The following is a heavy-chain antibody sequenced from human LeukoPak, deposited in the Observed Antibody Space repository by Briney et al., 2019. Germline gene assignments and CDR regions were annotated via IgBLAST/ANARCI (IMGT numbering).Heavy chain of an antibody. V-gene: IGHV5-51*01. D-gene: IGHD2-21*02. CDR3: ARIAYCGGDCYSDAFDI. Sequence: GESLKISCKGSGYSFTSYWIGWVRQMPGKGLEWMGIIYPGDSDTRYSPSSQGQVTISADKSISTAYLQWSSLKASDTAMYYCARIAYCGGDCYSDAFDIWGQGTMVTVSS. CDR2: IYPGDSDT. CDR1: GYSFTSYW. J-gene: IGHJ3*02.